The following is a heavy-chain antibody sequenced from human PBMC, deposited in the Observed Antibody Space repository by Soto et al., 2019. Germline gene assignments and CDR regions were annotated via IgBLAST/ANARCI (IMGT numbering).Heavy chain of an antibody. Sequence: EVQLVESGGGLVQPGGSLRLSCAASGFTFGSNWMSWVRQAPGKGLEWEANIKRDGSEKYYVDSVKGRFTISRDNAKNTLYLQMNSLRADDTAVYYCASLEWESTGYADYWGQGTLVTVSS. CDR3: ASLEWESTGYADY. CDR2: IKRDGSEK. J-gene: IGHJ4*02. V-gene: IGHV3-7*03. D-gene: IGHD3-3*01. CDR1: GFTFGSNW.